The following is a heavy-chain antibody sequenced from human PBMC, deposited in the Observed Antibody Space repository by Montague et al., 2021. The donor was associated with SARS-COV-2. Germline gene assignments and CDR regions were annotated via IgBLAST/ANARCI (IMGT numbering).Heavy chain of an antibody. CDR2: IDYSGST. V-gene: IGHV4-39*01. CDR1: GGSISSSSYD. J-gene: IGHJ4*02. CDR3: AGKASRGITIFGVVTASYYFDY. Sequence: SETLSLTCTVSGGSISSSSYDWGWIRQPPGKGLEWIGSIDYSGSTYYXXXLKSRVTISIDTSKNQFSLKLSSVTAADTAVYYCAGKASRGITIFGVVTASYYFDYWGQGTLVTVSS. D-gene: IGHD3-3*01.